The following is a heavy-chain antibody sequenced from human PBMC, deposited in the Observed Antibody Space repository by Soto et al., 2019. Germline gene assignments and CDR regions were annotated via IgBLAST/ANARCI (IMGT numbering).Heavy chain of an antibody. CDR1: GGSISSSSYY. J-gene: IGHJ3*02. V-gene: IGHV4-39*01. CDR2: IYYSGST. Sequence: SETLSLTCTVSGGSISSSSYYWGWIRQPPGKGLEWIGTIYYSGSTYYNPSLKSRVTISVGTSKNQFSLKLSSVTAADTAVYYCARQGSGSYNAFDIWGQGTVVTVSS. CDR3: ARQGSGSYNAFDI. D-gene: IGHD1-26*01.